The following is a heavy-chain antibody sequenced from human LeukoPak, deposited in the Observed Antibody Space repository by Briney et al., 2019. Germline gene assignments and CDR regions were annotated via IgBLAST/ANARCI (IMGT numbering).Heavy chain of an antibody. Sequence: PGGSLRLSCAASGFTFSSYSMNWDRQAQGEGLEWDSSISSSSSYIYYADSVKGRFTISRDNAKNSLYLQMNSLRAEDTAVYYCARDLPPRAYYGMDVWGQGTTVTVSS. V-gene: IGHV3-21*01. CDR1: GFTFSSYS. CDR2: ISSSSSYI. CDR3: ARDLPPRAYYGMDV. J-gene: IGHJ6*02.